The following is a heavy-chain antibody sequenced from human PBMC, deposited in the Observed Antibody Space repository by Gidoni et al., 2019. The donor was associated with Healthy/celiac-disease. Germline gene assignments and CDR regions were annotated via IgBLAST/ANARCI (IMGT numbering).Heavy chain of an antibody. Sequence: QVQLMQSGAEVKKPGSSVKVSCKASGGTFSSYAISWVRQAPGQGLEWMGGIIPIVGKANYAQKFQGRVTITADESTSTAYMELSILRSEDTAVDYCAREGAYDSAPFGLDYWGQGTLVTVSS. CDR1: GGTFSSYA. D-gene: IGHD3-22*01. CDR2: IIPIVGKA. CDR3: AREGAYDSAPFGLDY. J-gene: IGHJ4*02. V-gene: IGHV1-69*01.